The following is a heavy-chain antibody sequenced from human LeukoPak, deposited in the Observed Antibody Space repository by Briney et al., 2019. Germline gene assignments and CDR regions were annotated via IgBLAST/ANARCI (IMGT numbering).Heavy chain of an antibody. J-gene: IGHJ6*03. Sequence: ASVKVSCKASGGTFSSYAISWVRQAPGQGLEWMGGIIPIFGTANYAQKFQGRVTITADESTSTAYMELSSLRSEDTAVYYCARDRPPQLRENYYYYYMDVWGKGTTVTVSS. CDR1: GGTFSSYA. CDR2: IIPIFGTA. CDR3: ARDRPPQLRENYYYYYMDV. D-gene: IGHD4-17*01. V-gene: IGHV1-69*13.